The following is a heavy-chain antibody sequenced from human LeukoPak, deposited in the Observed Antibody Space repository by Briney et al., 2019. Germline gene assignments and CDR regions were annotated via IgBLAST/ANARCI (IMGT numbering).Heavy chain of an antibody. J-gene: IGHJ3*02. V-gene: IGHV1-69*05. Sequence: ASVKVSCKASGGTFGSYAITWVRQAPGQGLEWMGRIIPIFGTANYAQKFQGRVTITTDEYTSTAYMELSSLRSEDMAVYYCARERTMIVAAFDIWGQGTMVTVSS. CDR1: GGTFGSYA. CDR2: IIPIFGTA. CDR3: ARERTMIVAAFDI. D-gene: IGHD3-22*01.